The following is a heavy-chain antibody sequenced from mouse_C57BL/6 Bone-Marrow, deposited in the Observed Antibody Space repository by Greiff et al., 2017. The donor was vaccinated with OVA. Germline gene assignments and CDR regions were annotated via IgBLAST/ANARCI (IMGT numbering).Heavy chain of an antibody. Sequence: EVKLQESGGGLVQPKGSLKLSCAASGFSFNTYAMNWVRQAPGKGLEWVARIRSKSNNYATYYADSVKDRFTISRDDSESMLYLQMNNLKTEDTAMYYCVRRGYGSSYGWYFDVWGTGTTVTVSS. CDR2: IRSKSNNYAT. J-gene: IGHJ1*03. CDR3: VRRGYGSSYGWYFDV. D-gene: IGHD1-1*01. V-gene: IGHV10-1*01. CDR1: GFSFNTYA.